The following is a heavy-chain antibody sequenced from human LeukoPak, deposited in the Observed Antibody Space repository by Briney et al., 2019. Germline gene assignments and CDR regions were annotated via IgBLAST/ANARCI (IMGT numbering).Heavy chain of an antibody. CDR3: ASVSVDDSSGYYYGMFDY. D-gene: IGHD3-22*01. J-gene: IGHJ4*02. V-gene: IGHV1-69*04. CDR2: IIPILGIA. Sequence: GASVKVSCKASGYTFTSHAISWVRQAPGQGLEWMGRIIPILGIANYAQKFQGRVTITADKSTSTAYMELSSLRSEDTAVYYCASVSVDDSSGYYYGMFDYWGQGTLVTVSS. CDR1: GYTFTSHA.